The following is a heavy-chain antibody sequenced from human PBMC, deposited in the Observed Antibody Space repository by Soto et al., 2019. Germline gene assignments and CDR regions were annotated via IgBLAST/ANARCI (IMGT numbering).Heavy chain of an antibody. D-gene: IGHD6-13*01. CDR1: GYSFSNYW. V-gene: IGHV5-51*01. CDR3: TRLWGRSWLYFDY. CDR2: VYPGDSET. Sequence: PGESLKISCKGSGYSFSNYWIGWVRQMPGKGLEWMGIVYPGDSETRYSPSFQGQVTVSADKSIRTAYLHWNGLKASDTAMYYCTRLWGRSWLYFDYWGQGTLVTVSS. J-gene: IGHJ4*02.